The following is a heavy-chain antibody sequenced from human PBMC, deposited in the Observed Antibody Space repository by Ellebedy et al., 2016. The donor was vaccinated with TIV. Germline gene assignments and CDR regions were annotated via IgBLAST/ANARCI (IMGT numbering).Heavy chain of an antibody. CDR2: IYQAGSDE. V-gene: IGHV3-7*01. J-gene: IGHJ5*02. D-gene: IGHD4-17*01. Sequence: GESLKISCAASGFSFRSYWMSWVRQAPGKGLEWVANIYQAGSDEYYVDSVKGRFTISRDNDNNALFLQMNSLRVEDTAVYYCARRGSYGDYAVQINSWFDPWGQGTLVTVSS. CDR3: ARRGSYGDYAVQINSWFDP. CDR1: GFSFRSYW.